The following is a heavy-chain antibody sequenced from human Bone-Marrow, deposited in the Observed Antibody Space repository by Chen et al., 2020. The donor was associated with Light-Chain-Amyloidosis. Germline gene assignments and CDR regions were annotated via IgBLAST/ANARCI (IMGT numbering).Heavy chain of an antibody. CDR2: IFRGDIT. CDR1: GASIISSEYY. CDR3: ARGPSEVEWGVVKSAFAFDF. D-gene: IGHD2-21*01. V-gene: IGHV4-39*07. J-gene: IGHJ3*01. Sequence: QLQLQESGPGLVEPSQTLSLTCTVSGASIISSEYYWGWMRPAPGKGLEWIGSIFRGDITYYTSSLKSRVTLSVDTSNNHISLRLRSVTAGDTAIYYCARGPSEVEWGVVKSAFAFDFWGQGTMVTVSS.